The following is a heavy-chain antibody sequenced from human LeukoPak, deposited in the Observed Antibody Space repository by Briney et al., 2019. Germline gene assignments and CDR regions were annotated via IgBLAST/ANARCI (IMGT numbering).Heavy chain of an antibody. V-gene: IGHV3-23*01. CDR1: GFIFSNYA. D-gene: IGHD3-10*01. J-gene: IGHJ4*02. Sequence: HPGGSLRLSCAASGFIFSNYAMSWVRQAPGKGLEWVSGISGSGGSTVYADSMKGRFTISRDNSKNIMYLQMNSLRAEDTAVYYCAKDQGSGSGYYSWGYFDYWGQGTLVTVSS. CDR2: ISGSGGST. CDR3: AKDQGSGSGYYSWGYFDY.